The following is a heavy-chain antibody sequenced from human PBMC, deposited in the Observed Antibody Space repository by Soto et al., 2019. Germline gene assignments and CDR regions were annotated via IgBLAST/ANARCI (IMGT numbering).Heavy chain of an antibody. CDR1: GYTFTSYD. D-gene: IGHD3-9*01. V-gene: IGHV1-8*01. CDR2: MNPNSGNT. J-gene: IGHJ6*02. CDR3: ARDRSLGYFEPYGMDV. Sequence: ASVKVSCKASGYTFTSYDINWVRQATGQGLEWMGWMNPNSGNTVYAQKFQGRVTMTRNTSISTAYMELSSLRSEDTAVYYCARDRSLGYFEPYGMDVWGQGTTVTVSS.